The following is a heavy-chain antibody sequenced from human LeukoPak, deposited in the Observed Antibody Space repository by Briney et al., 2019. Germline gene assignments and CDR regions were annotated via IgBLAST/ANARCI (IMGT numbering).Heavy chain of an antibody. J-gene: IGHJ6*02. CDR1: GFTFSSRV. CDR2: INGDGGNT. V-gene: IGHV3-23*01. D-gene: IGHD2-21*02. CDR3: ASVTVSGGMDV. Sequence: GGSLRLSCAASGFTFSSRVMTWVRQAPGKGLEWVSTINGDGGNTYYPDSVKGRFTISRDNSKNTLYLQMNSLRAEDTAKYYCASVTVSGGMDVWGQGTTVTVSS.